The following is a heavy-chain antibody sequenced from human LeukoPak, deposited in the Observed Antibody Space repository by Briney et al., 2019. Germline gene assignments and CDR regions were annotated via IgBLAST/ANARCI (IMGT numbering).Heavy chain of an antibody. CDR3: AKAMRTGSSIWYGAYYYYGMDV. CDR1: GFTFNSYG. D-gene: IGHD6-13*01. Sequence: SGGSLRLSCAASGFTFNSYGMHWVRQAPGKGLEWVAVISYDGSNKYYADSVKGRFTISRDNSKNTLYLQMNSLRAEDTAVYYCAKAMRTGSSIWYGAYYYYGMDVWGQGTTVTVSS. CDR2: ISYDGSNK. V-gene: IGHV3-30*18. J-gene: IGHJ6*02.